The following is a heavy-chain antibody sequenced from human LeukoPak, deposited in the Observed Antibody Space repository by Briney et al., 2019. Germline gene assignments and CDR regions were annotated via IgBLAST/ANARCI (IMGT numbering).Heavy chain of an antibody. V-gene: IGHV3-64*01. Sequence: GGALNLSFGAPGLPFISYAMHGGRRAPGKGREEVSAISSNWGSTYYPNSVKGRFTISRDNSQNTLYLQMGNLRAEDMAVYYCARGPQQWPRDYFDYWGQGTLVTVSS. D-gene: IGHD6-19*01. CDR1: GLPFISYA. CDR3: ARGPQQWPRDYFDY. CDR2: ISSNWGST. J-gene: IGHJ4*02.